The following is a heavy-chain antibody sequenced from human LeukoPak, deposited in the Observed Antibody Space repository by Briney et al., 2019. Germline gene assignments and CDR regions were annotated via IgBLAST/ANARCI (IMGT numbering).Heavy chain of an antibody. CDR3: ATIVNWNDVKEWFDP. D-gene: IGHD1-1*01. Sequence: SVKVSCKASGGTFSSYAISWVRQAPGQGLEWMGGIIPMFGTANYAQKFQGRVTITADESTSTAYMELSSLRSEDTAVYYCATIVNWNDVKEWFDPWGQETLVTLSS. V-gene: IGHV1-69*13. CDR2: IIPMFGTA. J-gene: IGHJ5*02. CDR1: GGTFSSYA.